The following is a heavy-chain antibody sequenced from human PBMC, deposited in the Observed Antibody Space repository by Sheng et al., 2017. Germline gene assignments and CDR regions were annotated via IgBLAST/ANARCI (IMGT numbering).Heavy chain of an antibody. Sequence: QVQLQQWGAGLLKPSETLSLTCAVYGGSFSGYYWSWIRQPPGKGLEWIGEINHSGSTNYNPSLKSRVTISVDTSKNQFSLKLSSVTAADTAVYYCARGYYDFWSGYYSNWFDPWGQGTLVTVSS. J-gene: IGHJ5*02. D-gene: IGHD3-3*01. CDR2: INHSGST. CDR3: ARGYYDFWSGYYSNWFDP. V-gene: IGHV4-34*01. CDR1: GGSFSGYY.